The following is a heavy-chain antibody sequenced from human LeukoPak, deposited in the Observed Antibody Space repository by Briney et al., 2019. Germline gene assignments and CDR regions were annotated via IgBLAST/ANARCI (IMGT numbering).Heavy chain of an antibody. Sequence: ASVKVSCKASGYTFTGYYMHWVRQASGQGLEWMGRINPNSGGTNYAQKFQGRVTMTRDTSISTAYMELSRLRSDDTAVYYCARERVTGRRGQGGVGDAFDIWGQGTMVTVSS. CDR1: GYTFTGYY. CDR3: ARERVTGRRGQGGVGDAFDI. CDR2: INPNSGGT. V-gene: IGHV1-2*06. D-gene: IGHD1-26*01. J-gene: IGHJ3*02.